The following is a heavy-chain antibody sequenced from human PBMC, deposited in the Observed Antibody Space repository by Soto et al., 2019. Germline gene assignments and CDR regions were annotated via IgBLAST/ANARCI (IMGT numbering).Heavy chain of an antibody. V-gene: IGHV4-59*01. CDR1: GGSSSSYY. CDR2: IYYSGST. D-gene: IGHD6-13*01. CDR3: ARDRIAAAGTGYYYGMDV. J-gene: IGHJ6*02. Sequence: PSETLSLTCTVAGGSSSSYYWSWIRQPPGKGLEWIGYIYYSGSTNYNPSLKSRVTISVDTSKNQFSLKLSSVTAADTAVYYCARDRIAAAGTGYYYGMDVWGQGTTVTVSS.